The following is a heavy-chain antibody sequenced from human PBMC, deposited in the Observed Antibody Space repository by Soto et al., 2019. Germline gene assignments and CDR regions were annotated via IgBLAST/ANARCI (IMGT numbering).Heavy chain of an antibody. Sequence: GGSLRLSCAASGFTFSSYAMSWVRQAPGKGLEWVSAISGSGGSTYYADSVKGRFTISRDNSKNTLYLQMNSLRAEDTAVYYCAKDLSKGGWFGELFGAFDIWGQGTMVTVSS. J-gene: IGHJ3*02. CDR3: AKDLSKGGWFGELFGAFDI. D-gene: IGHD3-10*01. V-gene: IGHV3-23*01. CDR1: GFTFSSYA. CDR2: ISGSGGST.